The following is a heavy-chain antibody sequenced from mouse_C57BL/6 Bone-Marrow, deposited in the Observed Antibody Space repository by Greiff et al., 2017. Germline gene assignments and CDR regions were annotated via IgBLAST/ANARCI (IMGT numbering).Heavy chain of an antibody. D-gene: IGHD1-1*01. CDR2: IHPNSGST. Sequence: QVQLQQPGAELVKPGASVKLSCKASGYTFTSYWMHWVKQRPGQGLEWIGMIHPNSGSTNYNEKFKSKATLTVDKSSSTAYMQLSSLRSEDSAVYYCARSYGRSGAMDYWGQGTSVTVSS. J-gene: IGHJ4*01. CDR3: ARSYGRSGAMDY. V-gene: IGHV1-64*01. CDR1: GYTFTSYW.